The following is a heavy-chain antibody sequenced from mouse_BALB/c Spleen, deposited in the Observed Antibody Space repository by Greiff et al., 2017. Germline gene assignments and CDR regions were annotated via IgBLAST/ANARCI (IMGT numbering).Heavy chain of an antibody. CDR3: ARTRDWAMDY. D-gene: IGHD3-3*01. V-gene: IGHV5-17*02. Sequence: DVQLLESGGGLVQPGGSRKLSCAASGFTFSSFGMHWVLQAPEQGLEWVEYISSGSSTIYYADTVKGRFTISRDNPKNTLFLQMTSLRSEDTAMYYCARTRDWAMDYWGQGTSVTVSS. CDR2: ISSGSSTI. CDR1: GFTFSSFG. J-gene: IGHJ4*01.